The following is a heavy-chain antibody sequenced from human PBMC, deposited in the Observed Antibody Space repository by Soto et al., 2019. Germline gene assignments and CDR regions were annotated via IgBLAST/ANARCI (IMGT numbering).Heavy chain of an antibody. J-gene: IGHJ4*02. CDR1: SGSISSSNW. V-gene: IGHV4-4*02. Sequence: QVQLQESGPGLVKPSGTLSLTCAVSSGSISSSNWWSWVRQPPGKVLEWIGEIYHSGSTNYNPSLTSRVTISVDKSKNKFSLKLSSVTAADTAVYYCAREEWGSGGSAQPHFDYWGQGTLVTVSS. CDR3: AREEWGSGGSAQPHFDY. CDR2: IYHSGST. D-gene: IGHD2-15*01.